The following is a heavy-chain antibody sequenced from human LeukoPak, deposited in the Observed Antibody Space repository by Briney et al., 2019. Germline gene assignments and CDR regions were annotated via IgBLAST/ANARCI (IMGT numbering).Heavy chain of an antibody. J-gene: IGHJ6*02. CDR3: ALGIIDYYYGMDV. D-gene: IGHD7-27*01. CDR1: GGSVSSGSYY. V-gene: IGHV4-61*01. Sequence: SETLSLTCTVSGGSVSSGSYYWSWIRQPPGKGLERIGYIYYSGSTNYNPSLKSRVTISVDTSKNQFSLKLSSVTAADTAVYYCALGIIDYYYGMDVWGQGTTVTVSS. CDR2: IYYSGST.